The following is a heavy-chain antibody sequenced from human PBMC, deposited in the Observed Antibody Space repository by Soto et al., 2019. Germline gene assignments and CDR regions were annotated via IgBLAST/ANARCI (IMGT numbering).Heavy chain of an antibody. CDR1: GGSFSGYY. J-gene: IGHJ4*02. V-gene: IGHV4-34*01. CDR3: ARDKITGLFDY. CDR2: INHSGST. D-gene: IGHD2-8*02. Sequence: QVQLQQWGAGLLKPSETLSLTCAVYGGSFSGYYWTWIRQPPGTGLEWIGEINHSGSTNYNPSIKSRVTLSVDTSKNQFSLKLTSVTAADTAVYYCARDKITGLFDYWGQGTRVTVSS.